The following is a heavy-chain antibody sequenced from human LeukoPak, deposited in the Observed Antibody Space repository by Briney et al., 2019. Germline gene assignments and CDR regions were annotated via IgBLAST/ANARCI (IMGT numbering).Heavy chain of an antibody. J-gene: IGHJ4*02. CDR2: ISPNDGET. Sequence: GASVKVSCKASGYTFTNYGITWVRQAPGQGLEWMGWISPNDGETTYSQKFQGRVTMTTDTSTSTAYMELRSLRSDDTAVHYCARDLMWVAVAGQTFDYWGQGTLVTVSS. V-gene: IGHV1-18*01. D-gene: IGHD6-19*01. CDR1: GYTFTNYG. CDR3: ARDLMWVAVAGQTFDY.